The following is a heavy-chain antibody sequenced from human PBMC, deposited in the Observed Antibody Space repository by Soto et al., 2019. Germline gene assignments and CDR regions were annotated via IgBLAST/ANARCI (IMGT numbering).Heavy chain of an antibody. Sequence: PGGSLRLSCSASGFTLSSYAMHWVRQAQGTGMEYVSAISSNGGSTYYADSVKGRFTISRDNSKNTLYLQMSSLRAEDTAVYYCVRCGCLDIVATVDFDYWGQGTRVTVSS. D-gene: IGHD5-12*01. V-gene: IGHV3-64D*06. CDR3: VRCGCLDIVATVDFDY. J-gene: IGHJ4*02. CDR2: ISSNGGST. CDR1: GFTLSSYA.